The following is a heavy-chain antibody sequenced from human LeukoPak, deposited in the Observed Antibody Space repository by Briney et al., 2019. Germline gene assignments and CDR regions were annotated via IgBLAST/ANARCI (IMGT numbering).Heavy chain of an antibody. Sequence: PGGSLRLSCAASGFTFSSYGMHWVRQAPGKGLEWVAVISYDGSNKYYADSVKGRFTISRDNSKNTLYLQMNSLRAEDTAVYYCAEVARSGYWGQGTLVTVSS. CDR3: AEVARSGY. J-gene: IGHJ4*02. CDR2: ISYDGSNK. V-gene: IGHV3-30*18. CDR1: GFTFSSYG.